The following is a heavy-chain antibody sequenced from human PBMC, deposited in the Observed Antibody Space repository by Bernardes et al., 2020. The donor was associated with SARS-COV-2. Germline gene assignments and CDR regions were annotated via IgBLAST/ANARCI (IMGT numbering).Heavy chain of an antibody. J-gene: IGHJ3*02. CDR1: GFTFSSYS. Sequence: GGSLRLSCAASGFTFSSYSMNWVHQAPGKGLEWVSSISSSSSYIYYADSVKGRFTISRDNAKNSLYLQMNSLRAEDTAVYYCARGLWFGETPDAFDIWGQGTMVTVSS. D-gene: IGHD3-10*01. CDR3: ARGLWFGETPDAFDI. V-gene: IGHV3-21*01. CDR2: ISSSSSYI.